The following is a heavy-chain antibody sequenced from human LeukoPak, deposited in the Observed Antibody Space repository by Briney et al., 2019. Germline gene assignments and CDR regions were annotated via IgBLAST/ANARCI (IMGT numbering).Heavy chain of an antibody. J-gene: IGHJ4*02. D-gene: IGHD5-18*01. CDR2: INPSGGST. CDR1: GYSLTTYY. CDR3: ARSLILPYTAMDHFDY. V-gene: IGHV1-46*01. Sequence: ASVKVSCKASGYSLTTYYMHWVRQAPGQGLEWMAIINPSGGSTNYAQKFQGRFTISRDNAKNSLYLQMNSLRAEDTAVYYCARSLILPYTAMDHFDYWGQGTLVTVSS.